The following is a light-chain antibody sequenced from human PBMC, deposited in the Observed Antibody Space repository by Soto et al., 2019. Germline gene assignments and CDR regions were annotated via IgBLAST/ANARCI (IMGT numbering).Light chain of an antibody. CDR1: SSNIGSNY. CDR3: VAWDDSLSAVV. CDR2: RND. V-gene: IGLV1-47*01. J-gene: IGLJ2*01. Sequence: QSVLTQPPSASGTPGQRVTISCSGSSSNIGSNYVYWYQQFPGSAPKLLIYRNDQRPSGVPDRFSGSKSGTSASLAISGPRSEDEADYYCVAWDDSLSAVVFGGGTKLTVL.